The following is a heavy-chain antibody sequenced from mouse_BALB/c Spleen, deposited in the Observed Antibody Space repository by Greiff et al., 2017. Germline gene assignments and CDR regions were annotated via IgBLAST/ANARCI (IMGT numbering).Heavy chain of an antibody. J-gene: IGHJ4*01. CDR2: IDPANGNT. CDR3: GRVSGGGAIDY. V-gene: IGHV14-3*02. CDR1: GFNFNDSY. Sequence: VQLQQSGAELVKPGASVKLSCTASGFNFNDSYMPWVQQRPEQGLEWIGRIDPANGNTYYAPKFQGKATITADTSSNTSYLQLSSLTSEDTAVYYGGRVSGGGAIDYWGQGTSVTVSA. D-gene: IGHD3-1*01.